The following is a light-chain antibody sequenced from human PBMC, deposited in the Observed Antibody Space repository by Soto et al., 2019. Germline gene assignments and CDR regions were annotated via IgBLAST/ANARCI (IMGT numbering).Light chain of an antibody. CDR2: GDN. Sequence: QSVLTQPPSVSGAPGQRVTISCTGSSSNIGAGYAVHWYQQLPGTAPKLLIYGDNNRPSGVPDRFSGSKSGTSASLAITGLQAEDEAEYYCCSYRSSSLYVFGTGTKLTVL. CDR3: CSYRSSSLYV. V-gene: IGLV1-40*01. J-gene: IGLJ1*01. CDR1: SSNIGAGYA.